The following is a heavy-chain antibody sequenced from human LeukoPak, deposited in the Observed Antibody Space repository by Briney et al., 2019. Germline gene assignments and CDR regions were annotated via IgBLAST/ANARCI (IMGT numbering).Heavy chain of an antibody. CDR1: GYTFTSYY. Sequence: AASVKVSCKASGYTFTSYYMHWVRQAPGQGLEWMGIINPSGGSTNYAQKFQGRVTMTRDTSTSTVYMELSSLRSEDTAVYYCARSYYDSSGYRSFDYWGQGTLVTVSS. J-gene: IGHJ4*02. D-gene: IGHD3-22*01. CDR3: ARSYYDSSGYRSFDY. CDR2: INPSGGST. V-gene: IGHV1-46*01.